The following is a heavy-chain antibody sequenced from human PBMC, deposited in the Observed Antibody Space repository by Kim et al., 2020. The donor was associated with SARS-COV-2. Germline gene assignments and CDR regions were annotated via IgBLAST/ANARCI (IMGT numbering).Heavy chain of an antibody. CDR1: GFTLSDYW. V-gene: IGHV3-7*03. J-gene: IGHJ1*01. CDR2: INKVGTET. D-gene: IGHD5-18*01. CDR3: VRGGYRFFHP. Sequence: GGSLRLSCAASGFTLSDYWMSWVRQAPGKGLEWVAKINKVGTETYYVDSVEGRFTISRDNAKNSLYLQVNSLRAEDTARYFCVRGGYRFFHPWGQGTLVIVSS.